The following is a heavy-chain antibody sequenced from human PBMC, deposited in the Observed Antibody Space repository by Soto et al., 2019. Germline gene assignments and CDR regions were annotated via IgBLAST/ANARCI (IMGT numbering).Heavy chain of an antibody. CDR2: ISYDGSNK. CDR3: ARGAGIAVAGTSFEY. CDR1: GFTFSSYT. Sequence: QVQLVESGGGVVQPGRSLRLSCAASGFTFSSYTMHWVRQAPGKGLEWVAAISYDGSNKYYADSVKGRFTISRDNSKNTLYVQMNRLRGEDTAVYCCARGAGIAVAGTSFEYWGQGTLVTVSS. V-gene: IGHV3-30-3*01. D-gene: IGHD6-19*01. J-gene: IGHJ4*02.